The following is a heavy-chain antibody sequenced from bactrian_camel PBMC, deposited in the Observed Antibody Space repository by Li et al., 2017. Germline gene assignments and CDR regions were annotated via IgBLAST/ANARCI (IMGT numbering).Heavy chain of an antibody. Sequence: DVQLVESGGGSVQPGGSLRLSCAASGFIFSNWDMSWVRQAPGKERVGVASINTQLGTTYYADPVKGRFTIAQDNAKNTVYLQMNSLRPEDTAMYYCAAEDYCGGSWNLAENYLYWGRVTQVTVS. CDR2: INTQLGTT. J-gene: IGHJ4*01. CDR1: GFIFSNWD. D-gene: IGHD6*01. V-gene: IGHV3S40*01. CDR3: AAEDYCGGSWNLAENYLY.